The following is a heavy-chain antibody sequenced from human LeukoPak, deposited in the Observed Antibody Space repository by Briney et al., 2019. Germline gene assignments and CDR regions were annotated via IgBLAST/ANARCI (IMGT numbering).Heavy chain of an antibody. Sequence: PSETLSLTCAVYGGSFSGYYWSWIRQPPGKGLEWIGEINHSGSTNYNPSLKSRVTISVDTSKNQFSLKLSSVTAADTAVYYCARRLCGGDCYSTSSYWGQGTLVTVSS. CDR1: GGSFSGYY. D-gene: IGHD2-21*02. CDR3: ARRLCGGDCYSTSSY. J-gene: IGHJ4*02. V-gene: IGHV4-34*01. CDR2: INHSGST.